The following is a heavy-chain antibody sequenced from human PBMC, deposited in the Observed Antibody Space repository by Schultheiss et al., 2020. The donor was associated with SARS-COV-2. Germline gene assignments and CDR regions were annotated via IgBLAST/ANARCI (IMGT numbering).Heavy chain of an antibody. CDR2: IYHSGNT. Sequence: SETLSLTCTVSGGSISSGGYYWGWIRQPPGKGLEWIGSIYHSGNTYYNPSLKSRVTISVDTSKNQFSLKLSSVTAADTAVYYCARGTYWFDPWGQGTLVTVSS. J-gene: IGHJ5*02. V-gene: IGHV4-39*07. CDR1: GGSISSGGYY. CDR3: ARGTYWFDP.